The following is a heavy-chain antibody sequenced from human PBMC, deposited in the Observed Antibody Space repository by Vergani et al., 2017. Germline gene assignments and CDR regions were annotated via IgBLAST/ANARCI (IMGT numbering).Heavy chain of an antibody. V-gene: IGHV4-59*01. CDR1: GGSISSYY. D-gene: IGHD3-22*01. CDR2: ISDSGLT. CDR3: AGGVVNLDY. Sequence: QVQLQESGPGLVKPSETLSFTCTVSGGSISSYYWSWIRQHPGKGLEWNGYISDSGLTNYKPSLMRRVTISVDTSKNQFSLTLGSVTTADTAVYFCAGGVVNLDYWGQGTLVTVSS. J-gene: IGHJ4*02.